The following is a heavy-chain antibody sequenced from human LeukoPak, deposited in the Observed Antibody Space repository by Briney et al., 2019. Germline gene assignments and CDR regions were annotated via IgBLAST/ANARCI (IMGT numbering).Heavy chain of an antibody. CDR3: ARGGQRPFDY. Sequence: SETLSLTCPVSLGSISSYYWSWIRQAPGKGLEWIGYVSYSGSTNYNPSLKSRVTISVDTSKNQFSLRLSSVTAADTALYYCARGGQRPFDYWGQGTLVTVSS. CDR1: LGSISSYY. J-gene: IGHJ4*02. D-gene: IGHD6-25*01. V-gene: IGHV4-59*01. CDR2: VSYSGST.